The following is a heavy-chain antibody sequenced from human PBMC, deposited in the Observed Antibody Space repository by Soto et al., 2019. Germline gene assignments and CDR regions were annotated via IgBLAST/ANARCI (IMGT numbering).Heavy chain of an antibody. CDR3: ARDSVTTVTTRGFDY. CDR2: ISSSSSTI. Sequence: EEQLVESGGGLVQPGGSLRLSCVASGFTFKTYSMNWVRQAPGKGLVWVSYISSSSSTIYYTDSVKGRFTISRDNAKNSLYLQMNSPRDEDTAVHYCARDSVTTVTTRGFDYWGQGTLVTVSS. J-gene: IGHJ4*02. D-gene: IGHD4-17*01. CDR1: GFTFKTYS. V-gene: IGHV3-48*02.